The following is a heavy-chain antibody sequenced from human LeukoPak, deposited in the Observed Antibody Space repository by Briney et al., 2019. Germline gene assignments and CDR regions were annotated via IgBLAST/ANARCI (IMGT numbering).Heavy chain of an antibody. CDR3: ERARSMVRGVILVPYYGMDV. CDR1: GGSFSGYY. J-gene: IGHJ6*02. Sequence: SETLSLTCAVYGGSFSGYYWRWIRQPPGKGLEWIGDINHSGSTNYNPSLKSRVTISVDTSKNQFSLKLSSVTAADTAVYYCERARSMVRGVILVPYYGMDVWGQGTTVTVSS. V-gene: IGHV4-34*01. D-gene: IGHD3-10*01. CDR2: INHSGST.